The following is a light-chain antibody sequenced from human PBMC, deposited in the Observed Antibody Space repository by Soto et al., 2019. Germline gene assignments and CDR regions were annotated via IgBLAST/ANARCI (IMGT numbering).Light chain of an antibody. V-gene: IGKV3-15*01. CDR3: QQYFEWPPMT. Sequence: EVVMTQSPATLSVSPGVRATLSCWASETVATNLAWYQQKPGQAPRLLISGASTRAAGISDRFRGSGSGTEFTLTISSLRSEDSAIYYCQQYFEWPPMTFGQGTKVDIK. CDR2: GAS. J-gene: IGKJ1*01. CDR1: ETVATN.